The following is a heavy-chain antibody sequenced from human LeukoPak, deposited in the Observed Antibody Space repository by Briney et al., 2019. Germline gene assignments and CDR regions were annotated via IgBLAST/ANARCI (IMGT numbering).Heavy chain of an antibody. CDR2: IYYSGST. D-gene: IGHD3-10*01. CDR1: GGSISSYY. V-gene: IGHV4-59*01. CDR3: ARMGPPLRGVRYYYYMDV. J-gene: IGHJ6*03. Sequence: SKTLSHTCNVSGGSISSYYWSWIRQPPGKGLEWIGYIYYSGSTNYNPSLKSRVTISVDTSKNQFSLKLTSVTAADTAVYYCARMGPPLRGVRYYYYMDVWGKGTTVTVSS.